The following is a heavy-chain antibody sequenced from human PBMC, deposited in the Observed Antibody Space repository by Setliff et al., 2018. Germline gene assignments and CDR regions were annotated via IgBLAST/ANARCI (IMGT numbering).Heavy chain of an antibody. D-gene: IGHD3-22*01. Sequence: ASVKVSCKTSGFRLTNFGFSWVRQAPGQGLEWMGWINPHSGGTNFPQTFQGRVTMTRDTSINTAYMELRSLRSDDTAVYYCARDPFRNYDTAPVWFDPWGQGTLVTVSS. CDR3: ARDPFRNYDTAPVWFDP. V-gene: IGHV1-2*02. CDR1: GFRLTNFG. J-gene: IGHJ5*02. CDR2: INPHSGGT.